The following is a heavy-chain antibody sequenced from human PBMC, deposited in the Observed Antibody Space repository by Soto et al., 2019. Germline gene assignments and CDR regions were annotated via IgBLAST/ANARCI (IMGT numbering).Heavy chain of an antibody. Sequence: QVQLQESGPGLVKPSGTLSLTCAVSGGSISSSNWWSWVRQPPGKVLEWIGEIYHSGSTNYNPSLKTRVTISVDKSKNQFSLKLSSVTAADTAVYYGARYPYYYGSGSFDSWGQGTLVTVSS. CDR2: IYHSGST. CDR3: ARYPYYYGSGSFDS. D-gene: IGHD3-10*01. V-gene: IGHV4-4*02. CDR1: GGSISSSNW. J-gene: IGHJ4*02.